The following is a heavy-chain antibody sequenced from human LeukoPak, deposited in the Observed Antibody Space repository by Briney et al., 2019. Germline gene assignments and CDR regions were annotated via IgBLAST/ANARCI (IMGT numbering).Heavy chain of an antibody. V-gene: IGHV3-30-3*01. Sequence: PGRSLRLSCAASGFTFSSYAMHWVRQAPGKGLEWVAVISYDGSNKYYADSVKGRFTISRDNSKNTLYLQMNSLRAEDTAVYYCARGELFSGGGRDAFDIWGQGTMGTASS. J-gene: IGHJ3*02. CDR3: ARGELFSGGGRDAFDI. D-gene: IGHD2-15*01. CDR2: ISYDGSNK. CDR1: GFTFSSYA.